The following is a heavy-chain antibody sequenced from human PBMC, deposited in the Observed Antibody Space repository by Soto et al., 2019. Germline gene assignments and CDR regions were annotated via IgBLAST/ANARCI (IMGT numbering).Heavy chain of an antibody. CDR2: IFGADET. Sequence: EVQLVETGGDLIQPGGSLRLSCAASGFSVTASNMNWVRQAPGKGLEWVSVIFGADETYYADSVRGRFTISRDNSKNTVYLQMDCLRTEDTALYYCARGGFDWGQGTLVTVSS. D-gene: IGHD3-16*01. CDR1: GFSVTASN. CDR3: ARGGFD. J-gene: IGHJ4*02. V-gene: IGHV3-53*02.